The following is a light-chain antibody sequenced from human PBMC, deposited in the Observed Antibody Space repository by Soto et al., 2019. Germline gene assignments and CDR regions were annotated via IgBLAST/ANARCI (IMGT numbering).Light chain of an antibody. CDR3: SSYTTGYTRV. J-gene: IGLJ3*02. CDR2: DVS. CDR1: SSDVGAYNY. Sequence: QSALTQPASVSGSPGQSITISCTGTSSDVGAYNYVSWYQQHPGKAPKLMIYDVSNRPSGVSNRFSGSKSGNTASLSISGLQAEDEADYYCSSYTTGYTRVFGGGTTLTVL. V-gene: IGLV2-14*01.